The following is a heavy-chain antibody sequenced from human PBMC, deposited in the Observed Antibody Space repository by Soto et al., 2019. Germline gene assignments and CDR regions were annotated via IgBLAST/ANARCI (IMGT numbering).Heavy chain of an antibody. CDR1: GGSISSYY. J-gene: IGHJ5*02. CDR2: IYYSGST. D-gene: IGHD3-10*01. Sequence: PSETLSLTCTVSGGSISSYYWSWIRQPPGNGLEWIGYIYYSGSTNYNPSLKSRVTISVDTSKNQFSLKLSSVTAADTAVYYCARQVEVRGVKWFDPWGQGTLVTVS. CDR3: ARQVEVRGVKWFDP. V-gene: IGHV4-59*08.